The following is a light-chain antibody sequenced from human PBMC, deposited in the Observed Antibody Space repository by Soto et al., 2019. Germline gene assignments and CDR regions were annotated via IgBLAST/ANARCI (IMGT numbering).Light chain of an antibody. Sequence: IVLTQSPATLSFSPGDRVTISCRASQSVSSYLAWYQQKPGQAPRLLIYDASNRDTGIPARFSGSGSGTDFTLTISSLEPEDFAVYYCQQRSNWPWTFGQGTKVEIK. V-gene: IGKV3-11*01. CDR2: DAS. J-gene: IGKJ1*01. CDR1: QSVSSY. CDR3: QQRSNWPWT.